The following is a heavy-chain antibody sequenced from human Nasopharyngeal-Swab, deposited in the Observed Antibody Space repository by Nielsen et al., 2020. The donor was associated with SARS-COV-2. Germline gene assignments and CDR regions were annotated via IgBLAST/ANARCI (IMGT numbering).Heavy chain of an antibody. J-gene: IGHJ6*02. D-gene: IGHD6-19*01. Sequence: GESLKISCAASGFTFSSYWMSWVRQAPGKGLEWVANIKQDGSEKYYVDSVEGRFTISRDNAKNSLYLQMNSLRAEDTAVYYCARDTGSGWSMDVWGQGTTVTVSS. CDR1: GFTFSSYW. CDR2: IKQDGSEK. CDR3: ARDTGSGWSMDV. V-gene: IGHV3-7*01.